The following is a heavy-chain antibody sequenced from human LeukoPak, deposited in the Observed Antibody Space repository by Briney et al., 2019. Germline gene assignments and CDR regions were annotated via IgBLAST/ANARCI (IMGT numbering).Heavy chain of an antibody. CDR1: GGSISTYY. V-gene: IGHV4-59*12. Sequence: SETLSLTCTVSGGSISTYYWSWIRQPPGKRLEWIGYIYYIGSTNYNPSLKSRVTISVDTSKNQFSLKLSSVTAADTAVYYCARGQGGTVDYWGQGTLVTVSS. CDR2: IYYIGST. CDR3: ARGQGGTVDY. D-gene: IGHD1-1*01. J-gene: IGHJ4*02.